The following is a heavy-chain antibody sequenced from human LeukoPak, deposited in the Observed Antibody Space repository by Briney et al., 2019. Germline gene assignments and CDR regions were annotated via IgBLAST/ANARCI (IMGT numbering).Heavy chain of an antibody. V-gene: IGHV4-34*01. CDR3: ARTYSLDAFDI. J-gene: IGHJ3*02. CDR2: INHSGST. D-gene: IGHD4-11*01. CDR1: GGSFSGYY. Sequence: KPSETLSLTCAVYGGSFSGYYWSWIRQPPGKGLEWIGEINHSGSTNYNPSLKSQVTISVDTSKNRFSLKLSSVTAADTAVYYCARTYSLDAFDIWGQGTMVTVSS.